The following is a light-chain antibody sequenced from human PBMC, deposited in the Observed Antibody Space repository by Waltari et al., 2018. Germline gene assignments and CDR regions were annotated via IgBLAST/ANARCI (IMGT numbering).Light chain of an antibody. CDR2: WAS. CDR1: QSVLPRTNYKNY. J-gene: IGKJ4*01. CDR3: QQHYSPLIT. V-gene: IGKV4-1*01. Sequence: DIMMTTSPETLAVFPRGRATINCKTSQSVLPRTNYKNYLAWYQQKPGQPPKLLIYWASTRESGVPDRFSGSGSGTDFTLTITSLQAEDVAVYYCQQHYSPLITFGGGTKVEI.